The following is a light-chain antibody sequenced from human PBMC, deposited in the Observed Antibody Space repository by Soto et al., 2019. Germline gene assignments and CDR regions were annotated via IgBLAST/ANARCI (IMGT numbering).Light chain of an antibody. Sequence: EIVLTQSPASLSLSPGERATLSCRASQSVSRYLAWYQQKPGQAPRLLIYDASNRATGIPARFSGSGSGTDFTLTISSLEPEDFAVYYCQHRANWPLTFGGGNKVEIK. CDR2: DAS. CDR1: QSVSRY. J-gene: IGKJ4*01. CDR3: QHRANWPLT. V-gene: IGKV3-11*01.